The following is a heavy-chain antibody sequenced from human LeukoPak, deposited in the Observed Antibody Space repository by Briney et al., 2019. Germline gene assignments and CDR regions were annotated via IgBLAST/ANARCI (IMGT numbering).Heavy chain of an antibody. CDR2: INHSGST. J-gene: IGHJ3*02. D-gene: IGHD3-10*01. Sequence: PSETLSLTCGVYGGSFSGYYWSWIRQSPGKGLEWIGEINHSGSTNYNPSLKSRVTISVDTSKNQFSLKLSSVTAADTAVYYCARDTYYYGSGRPFDIWGQGTMVTVSS. CDR1: GGSFSGYY. CDR3: ARDTYYYGSGRPFDI. V-gene: IGHV4-34*01.